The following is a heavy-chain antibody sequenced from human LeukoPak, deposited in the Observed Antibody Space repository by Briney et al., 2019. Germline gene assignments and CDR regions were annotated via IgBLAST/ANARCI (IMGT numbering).Heavy chain of an antibody. CDR2: ISRDGGST. CDR1: GFTFSTYA. J-gene: IGHJ4*02. Sequence: PGGSLRLSCAVSGFTFSTYAMHWVRQAPGEGLEYVSGISRDGGSTYYANSVKGRFTISRDNSKNTLYLQMSSLRAEDTAVYYCVKVTDYWGQGTLVTVSS. V-gene: IGHV3-64*01. CDR3: VKVTDY.